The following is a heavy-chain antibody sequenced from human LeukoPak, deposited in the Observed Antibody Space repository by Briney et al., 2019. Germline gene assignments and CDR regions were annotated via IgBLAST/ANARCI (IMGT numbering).Heavy chain of an antibody. CDR2: IKHDGTDK. D-gene: IGHD3-22*01. J-gene: IGHJ4*02. CDR3: ARNYNYYDSSGAGY. Sequence: HPGGSLRLSCAASGFTFSSYWMTWVRQTPGKGLEWVANIKHDGTDKYYVGSVKGRFTISRDNAKSALYLQMNSLRAEDTAVYYCARNYNYYDSSGAGYWGQGTLVTVSS. CDR1: GFTFSSYW. V-gene: IGHV3-7*02.